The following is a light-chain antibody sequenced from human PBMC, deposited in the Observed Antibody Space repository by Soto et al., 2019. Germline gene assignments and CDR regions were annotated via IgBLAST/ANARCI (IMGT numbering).Light chain of an antibody. V-gene: IGLV2-23*01. Sequence: QSALTQPASVSGSPGQSITISCTGTSSDVGSYNLVSWYQQHPGKAPKLKIYEGSKRPSGVSNRFSGSKSGNTASLTISGLQAEDEADYYCCSYAGSSTLVFGTGTKVTVL. J-gene: IGLJ1*01. CDR3: CSYAGSSTLV. CDR1: SSDVGSYNL. CDR2: EGS.